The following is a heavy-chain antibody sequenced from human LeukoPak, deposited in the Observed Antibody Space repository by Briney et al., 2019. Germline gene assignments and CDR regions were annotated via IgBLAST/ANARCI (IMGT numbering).Heavy chain of an antibody. CDR1: GFIFSSYS. CDR3: AKAASSSWPSYYYGMDV. CDR2: ITGSGGNT. J-gene: IGHJ6*02. D-gene: IGHD6-13*01. V-gene: IGHV3-23*01. Sequence: PGGSLRLSCAASGFIFSSYSVSWVRQAPGKGLEWVSVITGSGGNTYYADSVKGRFTISKDNSKNTVYLQMSSLRVDDTAVYYYAKAASSSWPSYYYGMDVWGQGTTVTVSS.